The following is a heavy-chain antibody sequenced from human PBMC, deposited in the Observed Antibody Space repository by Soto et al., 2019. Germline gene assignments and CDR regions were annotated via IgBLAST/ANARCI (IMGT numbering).Heavy chain of an antibody. CDR2: IYYSGST. V-gene: IGHV4-30-4*01. J-gene: IGHJ5*02. D-gene: IGHD2-2*01. CDR1: GGSISSGDYY. Sequence: QVQLQESGPGLVKPSQTLSLTCTVSGGSISSGDYYWSWIRQPPGKGLEWIGYIYYSGSTYYNPSLKSRVTISVDTSKNQFSLKLSSVTAADTAVYYCARGKDCSSTSCYFGYNWFDPWGQGTLVTVSS. CDR3: ARGKDCSSTSCYFGYNWFDP.